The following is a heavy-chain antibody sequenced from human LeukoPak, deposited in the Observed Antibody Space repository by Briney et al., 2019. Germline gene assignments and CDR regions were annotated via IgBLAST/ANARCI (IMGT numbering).Heavy chain of an antibody. D-gene: IGHD5-12*01. CDR2: IWSNGGET. V-gene: IGHV3-33*01. CDR1: GFTFNKYS. J-gene: IGHJ4*02. Sequence: GGSLRLSCAASGFTFNKYSMHWVRQVPGMGLEWVAVIWSNGGETYYADSVRGRFTISRDNSKSTVDLQMNSLRAEDTAVYYCARDRTYSGSPDGRSHFNSWGQGTLVTVSS. CDR3: ARDRTYSGSPDGRSHFNS.